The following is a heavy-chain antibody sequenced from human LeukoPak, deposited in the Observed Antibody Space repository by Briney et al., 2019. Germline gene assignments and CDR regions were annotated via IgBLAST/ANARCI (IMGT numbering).Heavy chain of an antibody. D-gene: IGHD5-18*01. CDR3: ARGYSLDY. V-gene: IGHV4-39*01. CDR1: GDSISSTSHY. Sequence: SETLSLTCTVSGDSISSTSHYWDWIRQPPGTGLEWIGNIYFTGSTYYCPSLKSRVTISVDRSKNQFSLKLSSVTAADTAVYYCARGYSLDYWGQGTLVTVSS. CDR2: IYFTGST. J-gene: IGHJ4*02.